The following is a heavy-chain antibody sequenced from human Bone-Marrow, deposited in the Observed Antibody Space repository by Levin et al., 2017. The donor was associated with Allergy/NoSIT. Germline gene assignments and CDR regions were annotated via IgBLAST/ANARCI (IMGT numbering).Heavy chain of an antibody. Sequence: ASVKVSCKVSGYTLTELSMHWVRQAPGKGLEWMGGFDPEDGETIYAQKFQGRVTMTEDTSTDTAYMELSSLRSEDTAVYYCATEIESEDSSGLPYRNDFQHWGQGTLVTVSS. D-gene: IGHD3-22*01. CDR1: GYTLTELS. J-gene: IGHJ1*01. V-gene: IGHV1-24*01. CDR2: FDPEDGET. CDR3: ATEIESEDSSGLPYRNDFQH.